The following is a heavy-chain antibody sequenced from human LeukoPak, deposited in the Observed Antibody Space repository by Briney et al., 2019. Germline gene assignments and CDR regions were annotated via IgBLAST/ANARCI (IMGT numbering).Heavy chain of an antibody. V-gene: IGHV4-59*01. D-gene: IGHD6-13*01. CDR3: SRAKITAADIDRPFDP. J-gene: IGHJ5*02. CDR2: IYYSGST. Sequence: SETLSLTCTVSGGSIGTYYWSWIRQPPGKGLEWIGYIYYSGSTNYNPSLKSRVTISVDTSKNQFSLKLSSVTAADTALYYCSRAKITAADIDRPFDPWGQGTLVTVSS. CDR1: GGSIGTYY.